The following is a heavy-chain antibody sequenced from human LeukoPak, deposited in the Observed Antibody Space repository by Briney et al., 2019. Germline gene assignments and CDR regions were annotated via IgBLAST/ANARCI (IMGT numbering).Heavy chain of an antibody. V-gene: IGHV4-4*07. D-gene: IGHD6-13*01. J-gene: IGHJ4*02. CDR2: IYTSGST. CDR1: GGSISSYC. Sequence: PSETLSLTCTVSGGSISSYCWSWIRQPAGKGLEWIGRIYTSGSTNYNPSLKSRVTISVDKSKNQFSLKLSSVTAADTAVYYCARGVWGVAAAGRDYFDYWGQGTLVTVSS. CDR3: ARGVWGVAAAGRDYFDY.